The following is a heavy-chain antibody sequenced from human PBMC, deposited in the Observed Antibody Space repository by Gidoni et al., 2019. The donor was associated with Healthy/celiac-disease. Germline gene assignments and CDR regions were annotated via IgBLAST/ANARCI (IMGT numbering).Heavy chain of an antibody. V-gene: IGHV3-15*01. Sequence: EVKLVESGGGLVKPGGSLSLSCAASGFTFSNAWMSWVRQAPGTGLEWVGRIKSKTDGGTTEYAAPVKGRFTISRDDSKNTLYLQMNSLKTEDTAVYYCTTDLSTVSYYYGMDVWGQGTTVTVSS. CDR2: IKSKTDGGTT. CDR1: GFTFSNAW. CDR3: TTDLSTVSYYYGMDV. D-gene: IGHD4-17*01. J-gene: IGHJ6*02.